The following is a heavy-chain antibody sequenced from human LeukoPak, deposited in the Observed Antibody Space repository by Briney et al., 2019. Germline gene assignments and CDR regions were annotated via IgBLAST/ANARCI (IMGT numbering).Heavy chain of an antibody. CDR3: ARHSDVIGAI. Sequence: GESLRISCKASGYTFTHQWIGWVRQMSGSDLEWMGIIYPRDSDTIYSPPFQGHVTISADTSINTAYLEWSSLEASDTAIYYCARHSDVIGAIWGQGTLVTVSS. CDR2: IYPRDSDT. V-gene: IGHV5-51*01. J-gene: IGHJ4*02. D-gene: IGHD3-10*01. CDR1: GYTFTHQW.